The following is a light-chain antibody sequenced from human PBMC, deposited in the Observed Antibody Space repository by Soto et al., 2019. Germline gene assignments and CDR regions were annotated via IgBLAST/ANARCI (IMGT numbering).Light chain of an antibody. CDR3: CSYAGSYTFGV. Sequence: QSVLTQTASVSGSPGQSITMSCTGTRSDVGGYNLVSWYQQHPGKAPRLLIHDDIKRPSGVSDRFSGSKSGNTASLTISGLQAEDEADYYCCSYAGSYTFGVFGTGTKVTVL. J-gene: IGLJ1*01. CDR2: DDI. CDR1: RSDVGGYNL. V-gene: IGLV2-23*02.